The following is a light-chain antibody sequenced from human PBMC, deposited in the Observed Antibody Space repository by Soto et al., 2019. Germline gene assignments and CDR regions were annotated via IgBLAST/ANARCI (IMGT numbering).Light chain of an antibody. CDR2: GAS. CDR3: QQYNKWPPIT. J-gene: IGKJ5*01. Sequence: EIVMTQSPATLSVSPGERATLSCSASQSVGSNLAWYQQKPGQAPRLLIFGASTRATGIPARFSGSGSGTEFTLTISSLQSGDFAVYYCQQYNKWPPITFGQGTRLEIK. CDR1: QSVGSN. V-gene: IGKV3-15*01.